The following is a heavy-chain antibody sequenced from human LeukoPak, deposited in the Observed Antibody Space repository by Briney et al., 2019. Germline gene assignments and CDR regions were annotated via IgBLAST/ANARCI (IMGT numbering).Heavy chain of an antibody. V-gene: IGHV3-7*03. J-gene: IGHJ4*02. CDR2: IKQDGSEK. CDR3: AKDTRIAVAGTFDY. CDR1: GFTFSNYW. Sequence: GGSLRLSCAASGFTFSNYWMSWVRQAPGKGLEWVANIKQDGSEKYYVDSLKGRFTISRDNAKNSLYLQMNSLRAEDTAVYYCAKDTRIAVAGTFDYWGQGTLVTVSS. D-gene: IGHD6-19*01.